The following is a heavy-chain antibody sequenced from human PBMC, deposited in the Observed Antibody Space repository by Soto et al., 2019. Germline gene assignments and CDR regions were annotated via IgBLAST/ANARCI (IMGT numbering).Heavy chain of an antibody. D-gene: IGHD3-10*01. Sequence: QVQLVQSGAELKKPGASVKVSFKASGYTFSNYDMNWVRQATGQGPEWIGWVNPNNGDTGYAQKFQGRVTLTTDISTTTAYMELTSLRSEDTAIYYCAKVSRKGSAIDFDYWGRGTLITVSS. J-gene: IGHJ4*02. CDR3: AKVSRKGSAIDFDY. CDR1: GYTFSNYD. CDR2: VNPNNGDT. V-gene: IGHV1-8*01.